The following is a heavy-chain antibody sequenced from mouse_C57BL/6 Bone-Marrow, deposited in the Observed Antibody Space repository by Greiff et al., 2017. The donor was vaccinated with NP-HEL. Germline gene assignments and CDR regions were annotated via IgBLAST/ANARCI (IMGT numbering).Heavy chain of an antibody. J-gene: IGHJ4*01. D-gene: IGHD2-2*01. CDR2: ISDGGSYT. CDR1: GFTFSSYA. Sequence: DVMLVESGGGLVKPGGSLKLSCAASGFTFSSYAMSWVRQTPEKRLEWVATISDGGSYTYYPDNVKGRFTISRDNAKNNLYLQMSHLKSEDTAMYYCARDLYGFYYAMVYWGQGTSVTVSS. V-gene: IGHV5-4*01. CDR3: ARDLYGFYYAMVY.